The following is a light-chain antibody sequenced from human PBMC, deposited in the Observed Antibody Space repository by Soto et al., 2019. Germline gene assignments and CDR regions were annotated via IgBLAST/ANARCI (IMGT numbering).Light chain of an antibody. Sequence: QPVLTQPPSVSGAPGQRVTISCTGSISNIGAGYDVHWYQQLPGTAPKLLIYGNSNRPSGVPDRFSGSKSGTSASLAITGLQAEVEADYYCQSYDSSLSGWVFGGGTKLTVL. CDR3: QSYDSSLSGWV. V-gene: IGLV1-40*01. CDR2: GNS. CDR1: ISNIGAGYD. J-gene: IGLJ3*02.